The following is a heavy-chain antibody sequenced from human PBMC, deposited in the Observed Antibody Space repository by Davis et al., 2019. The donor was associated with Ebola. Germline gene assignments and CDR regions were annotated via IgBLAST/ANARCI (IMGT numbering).Heavy chain of an antibody. CDR1: GGSISSYY. V-gene: IGHV4-39*07. Sequence: SETLSLTCIVSGGSISSYYWGWVRQPPGKGLEWIGAIYYNGRTYYNSSLESRVTISLDTSKNQFSLKLRSVTAADTAVYFCARLSGLFSSSSGALYFDLWGRGTLVSVSS. D-gene: IGHD6-6*01. CDR3: ARLSGLFSSSSGALYFDL. J-gene: IGHJ2*01. CDR2: IYYNGRT.